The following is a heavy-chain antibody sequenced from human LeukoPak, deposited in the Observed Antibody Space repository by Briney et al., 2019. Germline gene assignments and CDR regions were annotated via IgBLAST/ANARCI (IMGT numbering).Heavy chain of an antibody. J-gene: IGHJ4*02. V-gene: IGHV3-48*03. Sequence: GGSLRLSCVDSGFTFSSYEMNWVRQAPGKGLEWISYISSSGSIIFYADSVKGRFTLSRDNAKNSLHLQMNSLRAEDTAIYYCARVRPGYSYGSYYFDYWGQGTLVTVSS. CDR1: GFTFSSYE. CDR2: ISSSGSII. D-gene: IGHD5-18*01. CDR3: ARVRPGYSYGSYYFDY.